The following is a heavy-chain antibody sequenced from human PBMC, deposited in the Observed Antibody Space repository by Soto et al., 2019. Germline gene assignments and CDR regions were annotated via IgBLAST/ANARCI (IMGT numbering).Heavy chain of an antibody. D-gene: IGHD1-1*01. Sequence: EVQLVESGGGLVQPGGSLRLSCAASGFTFSSYDMHWVRQATGKGLEWVSAIGTAGDTYYPGSVKGRFTISRENAKNSLYLQMNSLRADDTAVYYCASAGHAGDFYYWGQGTLVTVSS. V-gene: IGHV3-13*01. J-gene: IGHJ4*02. CDR1: GFTFSSYD. CDR3: ASAGHAGDFYY. CDR2: IGTAGDT.